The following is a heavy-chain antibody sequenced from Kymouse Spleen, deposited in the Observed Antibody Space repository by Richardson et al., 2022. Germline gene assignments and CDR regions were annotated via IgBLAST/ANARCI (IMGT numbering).Heavy chain of an antibody. J-gene: IGHJ6*02. Sequence: QVQLQESGPGLVKPSGTLSLTCAVSGGSISSSNWWSWVRQPPGKGLEWIGEIYHSGSTNYNPSLKSRVTISVDKSKNQFSLKLSSVTAADTAVYYCAGRGYCSSTSCYGYGMDVWGQGTTVTVSS. CDR1: GGSISSSNW. CDR2: IYHSGST. CDR3: AGRGYCSSTSCYGYGMDV. V-gene: IGHV4-4*02. D-gene: IGHD2-2*02.